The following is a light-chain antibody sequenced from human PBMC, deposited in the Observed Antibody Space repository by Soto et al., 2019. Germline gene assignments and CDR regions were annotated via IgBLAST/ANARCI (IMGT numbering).Light chain of an antibody. J-gene: IGKJ1*01. CDR3: LQYNKWPRT. Sequence: EKLMSQSPATLSVSPGERVTLSCRASQSLGNNIAWYQQKPGQAPRLLIYGASTGATGLPARFSGSGSGTEFTLSISSLQSEDFAVYYCLQYNKWPRTFGQGTKVDIK. CDR1: QSLGNN. V-gene: IGKV3-15*01. CDR2: GAS.